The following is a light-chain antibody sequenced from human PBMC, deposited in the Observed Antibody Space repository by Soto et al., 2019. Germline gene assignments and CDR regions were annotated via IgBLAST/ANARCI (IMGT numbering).Light chain of an antibody. CDR2: GAS. Sequence: DIQMTQSPSTLSASVGDRVTITCRASQNIDRWLAWYQQKPGKAPNLLIYGASSLESGAPSRFSGSGSGTELTITISSLRPDDFATYYCQHYNSYPWTFGQGTKVEIK. J-gene: IGKJ1*01. CDR1: QNIDRW. CDR3: QHYNSYPWT. V-gene: IGKV1-5*03.